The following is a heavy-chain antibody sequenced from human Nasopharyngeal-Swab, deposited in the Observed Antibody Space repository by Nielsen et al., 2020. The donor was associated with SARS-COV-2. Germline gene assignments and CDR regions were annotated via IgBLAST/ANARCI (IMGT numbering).Heavy chain of an antibody. D-gene: IGHD6-19*01. CDR2: IYYSGST. CDR3: ARDEYSSGGGGYYYGMDV. Sequence: SETLSLTCTVSGGSVSSGSYYWSWIRQPPGKGLEWIGYIYYSGSTNYNPSLKSRVTISVDTSKNQFSLKLSSVTAADTAVYYCARDEYSSGGGGYYYGMDVWGQGTMVTVSS. CDR1: GGSVSSGSYY. J-gene: IGHJ6*02. V-gene: IGHV4-61*01.